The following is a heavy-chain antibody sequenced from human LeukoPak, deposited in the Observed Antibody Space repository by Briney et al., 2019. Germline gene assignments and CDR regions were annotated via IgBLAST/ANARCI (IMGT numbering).Heavy chain of an antibody. CDR3: ARGGGSGYYYMDV. Sequence: PSETLSLTCTVSGYSISSGYYWGWIRQPPGKGLEWIGSIYHSGSTYYNPSLKSRVTISVDTSKNQFSLKLSSVTAADTAVYYCARGGGSGYYYMDVWGKGTTVTISS. V-gene: IGHV4-38-2*02. CDR1: GYSISSGYY. CDR2: IYHSGST. D-gene: IGHD2-8*02. J-gene: IGHJ6*03.